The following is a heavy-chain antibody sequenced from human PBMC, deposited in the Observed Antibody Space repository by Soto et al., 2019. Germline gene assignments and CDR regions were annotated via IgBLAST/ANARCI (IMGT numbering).Heavy chain of an antibody. Sequence: PGGSLRLSCAASGFTFSSYAMGWVRQAPGKGLEWVSAISGSGGSTYYADSVKGRFTISRDNSKNTLYLQMNSLRAEDTAVYYCAKFELELLTYFDYWGQGTLVTVSS. CDR1: GFTFSSYA. D-gene: IGHD1-7*01. J-gene: IGHJ4*02. CDR2: ISGSGGST. CDR3: AKFELELLTYFDY. V-gene: IGHV3-23*01.